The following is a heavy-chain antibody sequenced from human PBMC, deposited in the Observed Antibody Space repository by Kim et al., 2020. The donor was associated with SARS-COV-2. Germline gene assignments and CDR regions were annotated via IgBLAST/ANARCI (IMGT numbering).Heavy chain of an antibody. CDR3: ARGVSGYYPIDY. CDR2: INSDGSST. V-gene: IGHV3-74*01. J-gene: IGHJ4*02. Sequence: GGSLRLSCAASCFTFSSYWMHWVRQAPGKGLVWVSRINSDGSSTSYADSVKGRFTISRDNAKNTLYLQMNSLRAEDTAVYYCARGVSGYYPIDYWGQGTLVTFSS. CDR1: CFTFSSYW. D-gene: IGHD3-22*01.